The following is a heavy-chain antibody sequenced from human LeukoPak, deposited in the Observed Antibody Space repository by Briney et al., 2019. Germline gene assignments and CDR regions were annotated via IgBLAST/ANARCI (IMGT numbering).Heavy chain of an antibody. J-gene: IGHJ4*02. CDR3: ARGDDSGYYDYFDY. Sequence: GGSLRLSCAASGFTVDSNHLSWVRQAPGKGLEWVSTIYTGGNTYYAASVKGRFTISRDFSKNTVFLHMNSLGAEDTAMYYCARGDDSGYYDYFDYWGQGALVTVSS. CDR1: GFTVDSNH. V-gene: IGHV3-53*01. D-gene: IGHD3-22*01. CDR2: IYTGGNT.